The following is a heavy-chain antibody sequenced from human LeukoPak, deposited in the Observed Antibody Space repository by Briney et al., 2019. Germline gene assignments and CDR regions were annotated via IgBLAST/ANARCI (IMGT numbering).Heavy chain of an antibody. Sequence: GGSLRLSCAASGFTFSNYAMSWVRQAPGKGLEWVSIIGYRGGSIYYAYSVQGRFTISRDNSKNTLSLQMNSLKTEDTAVYYCTTVLYCSSTSCYFPDYWGQGTLVTVSS. CDR2: IGYRGGSI. V-gene: IGHV3-23*01. CDR3: TTVLYCSSTSCYFPDY. J-gene: IGHJ4*02. D-gene: IGHD2-2*01. CDR1: GFTFSNYA.